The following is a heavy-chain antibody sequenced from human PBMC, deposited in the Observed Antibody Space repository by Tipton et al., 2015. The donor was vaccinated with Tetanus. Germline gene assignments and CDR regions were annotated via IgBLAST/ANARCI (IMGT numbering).Heavy chain of an antibody. V-gene: IGHV4-34*01. CDR1: GESFSDYY. CDR3: GRGTDAYKSGNY. CDR2: IHPSGIT. J-gene: IGHJ4*02. D-gene: IGHD5-24*01. Sequence: TLSLTCAVYGESFSDYYWSWIRQPPGKGLEWIGEIHPSGITDYNPSLKSRVIISVDTSKNQFSLKLSSVTAADSALYFCGRGTDAYKSGNYWGQGTQITVSS.